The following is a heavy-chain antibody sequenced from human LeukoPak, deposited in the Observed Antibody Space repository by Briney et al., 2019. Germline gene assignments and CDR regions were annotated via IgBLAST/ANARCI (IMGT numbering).Heavy chain of an antibody. V-gene: IGHV4-4*07. CDR3: LFSSSSWYADAFDI. D-gene: IGHD6-13*01. J-gene: IGHJ3*02. CDR2: IYTSGST. CDR1: GGSISSYY. Sequence: SETLSLTCTVSGGSISSYYWSWIRQPAGKGLEWIGRIYTSGSTNYNPSLKSRVTMSVDTSKNQFSLKLSSVTAADTAVYYCLFSSSSWYADAFDIWGQGTMVTVSS.